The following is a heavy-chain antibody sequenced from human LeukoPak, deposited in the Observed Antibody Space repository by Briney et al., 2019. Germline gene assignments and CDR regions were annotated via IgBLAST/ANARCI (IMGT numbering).Heavy chain of an antibody. D-gene: IGHD3-22*01. Sequence: VGSLRLSCAASGFTFSSYAMNWVRQAPGKGLEWVSLISTSGRTHYASSVEGRFTISRDNSKNALYLQMNSLRAEDTAVYHCAKDLDSTGYYSYRYWGQGT. CDR1: GFTFSSYA. CDR2: ISTSGRT. V-gene: IGHV3-23*01. CDR3: AKDLDSTGYYSYRY. J-gene: IGHJ4*02.